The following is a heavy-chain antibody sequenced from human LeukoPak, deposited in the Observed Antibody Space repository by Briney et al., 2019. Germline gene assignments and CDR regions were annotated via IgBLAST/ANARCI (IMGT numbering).Heavy chain of an antibody. CDR3: ARHDGITIFD. V-gene: IGHV5-51*01. CDR2: IYPDDSDI. Sequence: GESLKISCKGSGYSFTSYWIGWVRQMPGKGLEWMAIIYPDDSDIRYSPSFQGQVTISADKSISAAYLQWSSLKASDTAIYYCARHDGITIFDWGQGTLVTVSA. D-gene: IGHD3-9*01. J-gene: IGHJ4*02. CDR1: GYSFTSYW.